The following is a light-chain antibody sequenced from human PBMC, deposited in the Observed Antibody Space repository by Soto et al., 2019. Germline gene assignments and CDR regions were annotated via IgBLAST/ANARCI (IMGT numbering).Light chain of an antibody. CDR3: QTYDSNLSGDVV. CDR2: DNN. Sequence: QSVLTQPPSVSGAPGQRVTISRTGSSSNIGAGYDVHWYQQPPGTAPKLLIYDNNNRPSGVPDRFSGSKSGTSASLAIAGLQAEDEGAYYCQTYDSNLSGDVVFGGGTQLTVL. CDR1: SSNIGAGYD. V-gene: IGLV1-40*01. J-gene: IGLJ2*01.